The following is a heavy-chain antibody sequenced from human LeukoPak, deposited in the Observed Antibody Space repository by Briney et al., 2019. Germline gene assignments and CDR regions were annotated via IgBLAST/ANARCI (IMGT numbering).Heavy chain of an antibody. V-gene: IGHV1-18*01. Sequence: ASVKVSCEASGYTFTSYGINWVRQAPGQGLEWMGWVSGSNGHANYGKKFQGRVTMTTETSTSAAYMELRSLRSDDTAVYYCARDRVVGAIDGFDIWGQGTMVTVSS. D-gene: IGHD1-26*01. CDR3: ARDRVVGAIDGFDI. J-gene: IGHJ3*02. CDR2: VSGSNGHA. CDR1: GYTFTSYG.